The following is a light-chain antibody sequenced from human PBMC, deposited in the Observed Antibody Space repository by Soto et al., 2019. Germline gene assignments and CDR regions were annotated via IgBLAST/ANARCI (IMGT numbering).Light chain of an antibody. CDR1: SSDIGDYNY. V-gene: IGLV1-51*01. J-gene: IGLJ1*01. Sequence: QSALTQPASVSGSPGQSITISCTGTSSDIGDYNYVCWYQQHPGKVPKLLIYDDNKRPSGIPDLFSGSKSGTSATLGITGFQTGDEADYYCGSWDSSLSAYVFGTGTKLTVL. CDR3: GSWDSSLSAYV. CDR2: DDN.